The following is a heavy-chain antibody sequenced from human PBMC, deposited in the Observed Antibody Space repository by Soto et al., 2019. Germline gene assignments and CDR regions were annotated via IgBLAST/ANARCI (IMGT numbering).Heavy chain of an antibody. Sequence: KTSETLSLTCTVSGGSISSYYWSWIRQPPGKGLEWIGYIYYSGSTNYNPSLKSRVTISVDTSKNQFSLKLSSVTAADTAVYYCARDSGHSTGYFDYWGQGTLVTVS. D-gene: IGHD6-19*01. CDR3: ARDSGHSTGYFDY. CDR1: GGSISSYY. J-gene: IGHJ4*02. V-gene: IGHV4-59*01. CDR2: IYYSGST.